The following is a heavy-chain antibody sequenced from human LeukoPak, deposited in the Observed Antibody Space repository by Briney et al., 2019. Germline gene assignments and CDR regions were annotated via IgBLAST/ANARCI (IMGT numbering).Heavy chain of an antibody. V-gene: IGHV1-2*06. CDR3: ARVFQLWLNWFDP. D-gene: IGHD5-18*01. Sequence: ASVKVSCKASGYTFTGYYMHWVRQAPGQGLEWMGRINPNSGGTNYAQKFQDRVTMTRDTSISTAYMELSRLRSDDTAVYYCARVFQLWLNWFDPWGQGTLVTVSS. J-gene: IGHJ5*02. CDR2: INPNSGGT. CDR1: GYTFTGYY.